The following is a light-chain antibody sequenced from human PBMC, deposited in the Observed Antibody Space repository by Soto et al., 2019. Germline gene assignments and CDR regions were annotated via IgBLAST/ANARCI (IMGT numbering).Light chain of an antibody. CDR2: DVT. CDR3: CSYADTYTWV. V-gene: IGLV2-11*01. J-gene: IGLJ3*02. CDR1: NSDVGGYNY. Sequence: QSALTQPRSVSGSPGQSVTISCTGTNSDVGGYNYVSWYQQHPDKAPKLLIFDVTRRPSGVPGRFSGSKSGNTASLTISGLQADDEADYYCCSYADTYTWVFGGGTKLTVL.